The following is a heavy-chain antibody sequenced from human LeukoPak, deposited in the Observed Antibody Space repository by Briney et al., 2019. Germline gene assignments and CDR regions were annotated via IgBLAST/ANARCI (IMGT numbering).Heavy chain of an antibody. Sequence: GASVKVSCKVSGYTLTELSMHWVRQAPGKGLEWMGGFDPEDGETIYAQKFQGRVTMTEDTSTDTAYMELSSLRSDDTAVYYCARDRHRVIVAEAAFDIWGQGTMVTVSS. CDR2: FDPEDGET. J-gene: IGHJ3*02. V-gene: IGHV1-24*01. D-gene: IGHD3-22*01. CDR3: ARDRHRVIVAEAAFDI. CDR1: GYTLTELS.